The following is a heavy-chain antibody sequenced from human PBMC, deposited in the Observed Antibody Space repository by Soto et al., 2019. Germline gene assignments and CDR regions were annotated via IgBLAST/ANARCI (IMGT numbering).Heavy chain of an antibody. J-gene: IGHJ5*02. CDR3: ARGGVGGGDDWFDP. D-gene: IGHD3-3*01. Sequence: PGGSLRLSCAASGFTFSSYAMHWFRQAPGKGLEWVAVISYDGSNKYYADSVKGRFTISRDNSKNTLYLQMNSLRAEDTAVYYCARGGVGGGDDWFDPWGQGTLVTVSS. CDR1: GFTFSSYA. CDR2: ISYDGSNK. V-gene: IGHV3-30-3*01.